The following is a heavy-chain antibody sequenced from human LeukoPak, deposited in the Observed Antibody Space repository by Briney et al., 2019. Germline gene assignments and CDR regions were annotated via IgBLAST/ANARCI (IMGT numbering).Heavy chain of an antibody. Sequence: LSLTCTVSGGSISSGDYYWSRVRQAPGKGLEWVSAISGSGGSTYYADSVKGRFTISRDNSKSTLYLQMNSLRAEDPAVYYCAKFPGDYVSRSVWDYWGQGTLVTVSS. J-gene: IGHJ4*02. V-gene: IGHV3-23*01. D-gene: IGHD4-17*01. CDR1: GGSISSGDYY. CDR2: ISGSGGST. CDR3: AKFPGDYVSRSVWDY.